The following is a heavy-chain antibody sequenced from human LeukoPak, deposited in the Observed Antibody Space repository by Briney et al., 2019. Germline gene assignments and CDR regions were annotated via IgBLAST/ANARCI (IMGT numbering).Heavy chain of an antibody. CDR1: GFTFSSYS. V-gene: IGHV3-21*01. D-gene: IGHD3-3*01. CDR2: ISSSSSYI. J-gene: IGHJ3*02. Sequence: GGSLRPSCAASGFTFSSYSMNWVRQAPGKGLEWVSSISSSSSYIYYADSVKGRFTISRDNAKSSLYLQMNSLRAEDTAVYYCARDLVGDFWSGPANDAFDIWGQGTMVTVSS. CDR3: ARDLVGDFWSGPANDAFDI.